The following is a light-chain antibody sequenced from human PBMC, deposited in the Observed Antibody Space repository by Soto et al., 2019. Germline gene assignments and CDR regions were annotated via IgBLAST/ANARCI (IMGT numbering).Light chain of an antibody. CDR1: SSDVGGYKY. CDR2: DVS. V-gene: IGLV2-14*01. J-gene: IGLJ1*01. CDR3: SSYTSSSTRV. Sequence: QSALTQPASVSGSPGQSITISCTGTSSDVGGYKYVSWYQQHPGEAPKLMIYDVSNRPSGVSNRFSGSKSGNTASLTISGPQAEDEADYYCSSYTSSSTRVFGTGTKVTVL.